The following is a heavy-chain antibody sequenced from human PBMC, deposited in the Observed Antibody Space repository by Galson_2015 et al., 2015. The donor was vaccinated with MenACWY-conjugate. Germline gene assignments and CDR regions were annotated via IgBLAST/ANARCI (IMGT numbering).Heavy chain of an antibody. V-gene: IGHV3-30*02. CDR3: VKDLYFHCDY. CDR2: IHYDGSSE. J-gene: IGHJ4*02. D-gene: IGHD2/OR15-2a*01. CDR1: GFSFSDYG. Sequence: SLRLSCAASGFSFSDYGIHWVRQAPGKGLEWVAYIHYDGSSEDYMDSVKGRFTISRDNSKNTVFLQMNSLRAEDTAVYYCVKDLYFHCDYWGQGALVAGSS.